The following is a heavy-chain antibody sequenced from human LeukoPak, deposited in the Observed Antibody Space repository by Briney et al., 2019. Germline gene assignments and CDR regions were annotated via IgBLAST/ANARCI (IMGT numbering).Heavy chain of an antibody. D-gene: IGHD6-6*01. J-gene: IGHJ4*02. Sequence: SQTLSLTCAISGDSVSSNSAAWNWIRQSPPRGLEWLGRTYYRSKWYNDYAVSVKSRITINPDTSKNQFSLQLNSVTPEDTAVYYCARGGLYSSSPFDYWGQGTLVTVSS. CDR2: TYYRSKWYN. CDR3: ARGGLYSSSPFDY. CDR1: GDSVSSNSAA. V-gene: IGHV6-1*01.